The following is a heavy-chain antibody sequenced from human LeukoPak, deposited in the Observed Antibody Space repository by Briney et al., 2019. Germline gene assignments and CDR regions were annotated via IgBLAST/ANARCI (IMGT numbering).Heavy chain of an antibody. CDR2: ISGSGGST. Sequence: GGSLRLSCAASGFTFSSYNMNWVRQAPGKGLEWVSAISGSGGSTYYADSVKGRFTISRDNSKNTLYLQMNSLRAEDTAVYYCAKPGIAARGAFDIWGQGTMVTVSS. CDR1: GFTFSSYN. J-gene: IGHJ3*02. D-gene: IGHD6-13*01. CDR3: AKPGIAARGAFDI. V-gene: IGHV3-23*01.